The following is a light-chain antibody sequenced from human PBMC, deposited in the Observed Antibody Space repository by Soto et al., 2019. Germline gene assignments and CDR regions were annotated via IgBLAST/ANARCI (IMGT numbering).Light chain of an antibody. CDR3: QQANSFPLT. V-gene: IGKV1-12*01. Sequence: DIQMTQSPSSLSASVGDRVTITCRASQGISSWLDWYQQKPGKAPKVLIYGASTLQSGVPSRFSGSGSGTDFTLTISSLQPEDFATYFCQQANSFPLTFGGGTRVEIK. CDR2: GAS. J-gene: IGKJ4*01. CDR1: QGISSW.